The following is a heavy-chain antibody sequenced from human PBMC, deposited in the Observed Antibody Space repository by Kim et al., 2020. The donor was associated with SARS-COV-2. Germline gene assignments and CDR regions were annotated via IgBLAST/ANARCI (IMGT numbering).Heavy chain of an antibody. V-gene: IGHV1-46*01. CDR1: GYTFTNYY. Sequence: ASVKVSCKASGYTFTNYYMHWLRQAPGQGLEWMGIISPSGGSTTYAQKFQGRVTMTRDTSTTTVYLEVASLRSGDTAVYYCARARSGSSASSPYWGQGTLVTVSS. J-gene: IGHJ4*02. D-gene: IGHD2-2*01. CDR2: ISPSGGST. CDR3: ARARSGSSASSPY.